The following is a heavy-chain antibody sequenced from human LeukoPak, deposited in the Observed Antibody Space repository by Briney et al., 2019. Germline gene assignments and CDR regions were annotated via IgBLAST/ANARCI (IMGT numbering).Heavy chain of an antibody. V-gene: IGHV4-61*01. D-gene: IGHD1-26*01. CDR1: GGSVSSGRYY. CDR2: IYYSGST. CDR3: ARDQYSGSYYYWYFDL. J-gene: IGHJ2*01. Sequence: SETLSLTCTVSGGSVSSGRYYWSWIRQPPGKGLEWIGYIYYSGSTNYNPSLKSRVTISVDTSKNQFSLKLSSVTAADTAVYYCARDQYSGSYYYWYFDLWGRGTLVTVSS.